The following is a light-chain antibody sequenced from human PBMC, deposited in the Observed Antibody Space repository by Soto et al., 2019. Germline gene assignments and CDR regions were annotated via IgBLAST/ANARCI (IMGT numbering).Light chain of an antibody. CDR1: QSVSSSY. J-gene: IGKJ1*01. V-gene: IGKV3-20*01. CDR3: RQYGSSPWT. Sequence: EIVLTQSPGTLSLSPGERATLSCRASQSVSSSYLAWYQQKLGQAPRLLIYGASSRATGIPDRFSGSGSGTDFTLTISRLEPEDFAVYYCRQYGSSPWTFGQGTKVEIK. CDR2: GAS.